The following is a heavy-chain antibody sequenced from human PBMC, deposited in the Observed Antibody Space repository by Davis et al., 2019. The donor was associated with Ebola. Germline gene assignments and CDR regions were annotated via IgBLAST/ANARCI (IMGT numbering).Heavy chain of an antibody. Sequence: GESLKISCAASGFTFSSYGMHWVRQAPGKGLEWVAVIWYDGSNKYYADSVKGRFTISRDNAKNSLYLQMNSLRAEDTAVYYCARERLRLLYWGQGTLVTVSS. CDR1: GFTFSSYG. CDR3: ARERLRLLY. CDR2: IWYDGSNK. J-gene: IGHJ4*02. V-gene: IGHV3-33*01. D-gene: IGHD5-12*01.